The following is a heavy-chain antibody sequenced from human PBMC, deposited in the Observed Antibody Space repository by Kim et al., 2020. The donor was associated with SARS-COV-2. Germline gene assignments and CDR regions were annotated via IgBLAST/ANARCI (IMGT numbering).Heavy chain of an antibody. D-gene: IGHD6-13*01. V-gene: IGHV3-11*05. Sequence: GGSLRLSCVASGFTFSDYYMSWIRQAPGKGLEWVSYISSSSSHTNYADSVKGRFTISRDNAKNSLYLQMNSLRAEDTALYYCARGLYSSSWYRGMDVWGQGTTVTVSS. CDR1: GFTFSDYY. CDR2: ISSSSSHT. CDR3: ARGLYSSSWYRGMDV. J-gene: IGHJ6*02.